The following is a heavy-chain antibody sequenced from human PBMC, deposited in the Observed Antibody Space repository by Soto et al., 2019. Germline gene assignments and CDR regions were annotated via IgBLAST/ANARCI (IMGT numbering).Heavy chain of an antibody. Sequence: QVQLVQSGAEVKKPGSSVKVSCKASGGTFSSYAISWVRQAPGQGLEWMGGIIPIFGTANYAQKFQGRVTITAEESTSTAYMELSSLRSEETAVDYCARDPRRSYYYYYGMDVWGQGTTVTVSS. CDR3: ARDPRRSYYYYYGMDV. CDR2: IIPIFGTA. V-gene: IGHV1-69*01. CDR1: GGTFSSYA. J-gene: IGHJ6*02.